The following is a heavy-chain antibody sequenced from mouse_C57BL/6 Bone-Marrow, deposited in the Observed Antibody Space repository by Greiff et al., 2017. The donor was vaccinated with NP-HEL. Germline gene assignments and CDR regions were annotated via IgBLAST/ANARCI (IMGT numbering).Heavy chain of an antibody. J-gene: IGHJ1*03. CDR3: TRGTKWYFDV. CDR2: ISSGGDYI. CDR1: GFTFSSYA. D-gene: IGHD2-14*01. V-gene: IGHV5-9-1*02. Sequence: EVNVVESGEGLVKPGGSLKLSCAASGFTFSSYAMSWVRQTPEKRLEWVAYISSGGDYIYYADTVKGRFTISRDNARNTLYLQMSSLKSEDTAMYYCTRGTKWYFDVGGTGTTVTVSS.